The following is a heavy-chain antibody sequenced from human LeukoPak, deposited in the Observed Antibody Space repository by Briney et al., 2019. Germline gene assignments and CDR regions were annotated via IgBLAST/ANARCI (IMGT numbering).Heavy chain of an antibody. CDR2: ISWNSGSI. V-gene: IGHV3-9*01. Sequence: GRSLRLSCAASGFTFDDYAIHWVRQAPGKGLEWVSGISWNSGSIGYADSVKGRFTISRDNAKNSLYLQMNSLRAEDTALYYCAKDTRGYSYGSGAFDIWGQGTMVTVSS. J-gene: IGHJ3*02. CDR3: AKDTRGYSYGSGAFDI. D-gene: IGHD5-18*01. CDR1: GFTFDDYA.